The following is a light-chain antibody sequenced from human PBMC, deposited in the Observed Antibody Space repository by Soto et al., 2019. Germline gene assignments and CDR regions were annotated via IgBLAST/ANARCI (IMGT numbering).Light chain of an antibody. CDR3: QQYGSSPWT. CDR2: GAS. J-gene: IGKJ1*01. CDR1: QSVTDTY. V-gene: IGKV3-20*01. Sequence: IVLTQSPATLSFSPGERSTLSCRASQSVTDTYLAWYQQKPGQAPRLLIYGASSRATGIPDRFSGSGSGTDFTLTISRLEPEDFAVYYCQQYGSSPWTFGQGTKVDIK.